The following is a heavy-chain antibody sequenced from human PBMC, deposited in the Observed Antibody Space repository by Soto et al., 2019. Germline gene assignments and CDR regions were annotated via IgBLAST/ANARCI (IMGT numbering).Heavy chain of an antibody. CDR2: INHSGST. Sequence: PSETLSLTCAVYGGSFSGYYWSWIRQPPGKGLEWIGEINHSGSTNYNPSLKSRVTISVDTSKNQFSLRLSSVTAADTAVYYCARALGGSGYTYGSLNYWGQGSLVTV. CDR1: GGSFSGYY. V-gene: IGHV4-34*01. J-gene: IGHJ4*02. CDR3: ARALGGSGYTYGSLNY. D-gene: IGHD5-18*01.